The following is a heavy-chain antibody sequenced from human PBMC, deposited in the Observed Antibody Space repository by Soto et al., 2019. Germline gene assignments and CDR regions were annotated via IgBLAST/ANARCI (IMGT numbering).Heavy chain of an antibody. J-gene: IGHJ4*02. Sequence: PGGSLRLSRAVHELSFSNYGMSWVRQAPGKGLEWVLGISGSGGSTYYADSVKGRFTISRDNSNNTLYLQMHSLRAEDTAVYFCAKRGIAADVIDFCGQGPLVTVSS. D-gene: IGHD6-13*01. CDR1: ELSFSNYG. V-gene: IGHV3-23*01. CDR3: AKRGIAADVIDF. CDR2: ISGSGGST.